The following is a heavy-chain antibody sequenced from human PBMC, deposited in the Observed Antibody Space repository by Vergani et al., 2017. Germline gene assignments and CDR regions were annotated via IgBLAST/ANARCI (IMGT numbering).Heavy chain of an antibody. Sequence: EVQLVQSGAEVKKPGESLKISCKSSGYSFTRYWIGWVRQRPGKGLEWMGIIYPGDTDTRYSPSFQGQVTISADKSIRTAYLQWSSQKAADTAMYYCARSGRGYCSSSSCYIIDYWGQGTLVTVSS. V-gene: IGHV5-51*03. CDR1: GYSFTRYW. CDR3: ARSGRGYCSSSSCYIIDY. CDR2: IYPGDTDT. D-gene: IGHD2-2*01. J-gene: IGHJ4*02.